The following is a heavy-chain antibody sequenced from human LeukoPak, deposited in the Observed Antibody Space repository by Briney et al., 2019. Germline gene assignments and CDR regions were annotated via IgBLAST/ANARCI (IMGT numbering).Heavy chain of an antibody. V-gene: IGHV4-39*01. CDR1: GGSISSSSYY. D-gene: IGHD3-16*01. CDR3: ARHSGYYERERQYYSDY. CDR2: IYYSGST. J-gene: IGHJ4*02. Sequence: SETLSLTCTVSGGSISSSSYYWGWIRQPPGKGLEWSGSIYYSGSTYYNPSLKSRVTISVDTSKNQFSLKLSSVPAADAPVYRRARHSGYYERERQYYSDYCGQRTLVTASS.